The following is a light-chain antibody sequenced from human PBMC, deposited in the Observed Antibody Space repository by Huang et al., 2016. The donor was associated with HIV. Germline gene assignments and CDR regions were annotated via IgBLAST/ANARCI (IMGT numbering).Light chain of an antibody. CDR3: QQYDNWPPIT. CDR1: QSVSSN. J-gene: IGKJ3*01. Sequence: EIVMTQSPATLSVSPGERDTLSCRASQSVSSNLAWYQQKPGQAPRLLLYGASTRATGIPARFSGSGSGTEYTLTISSLQSEEFAVYCCQQYDNWPPITFGPGTRVDIK. CDR2: GAS. V-gene: IGKV3-15*01.